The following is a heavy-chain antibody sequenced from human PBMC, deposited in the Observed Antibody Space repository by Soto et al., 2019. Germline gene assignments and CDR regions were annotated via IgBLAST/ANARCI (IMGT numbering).Heavy chain of an antibody. Sequence: QVQLVESGGGVVQPGRSLGLSCAASGFTFSSYAMYWVRQAPGKGLEWVAVISYDGSNKYNADSVKGRFTISRDNSREALYQEVNRRSAEDTALYYCARGTTAGVAYYYGVDVWGQGTTVTVSS. D-gene: IGHD4-17*01. CDR1: GFTFSSYA. J-gene: IGHJ6*02. CDR3: ARGTTAGVAYYYGVDV. V-gene: IGHV3-30-3*01. CDR2: ISYDGSNK.